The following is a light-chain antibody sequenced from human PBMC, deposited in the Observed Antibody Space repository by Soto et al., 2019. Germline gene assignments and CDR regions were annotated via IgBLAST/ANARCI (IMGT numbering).Light chain of an antibody. Sequence: QSALTQPPSASGSPGQSVTISCTGTSSDVGGYNYVSWYQQHPGKAPKLIIYEVSKRPSGVPDRFSGSKSGNTASLTVSGLQAEDEDEFYCSSYAGSNNLLFGGGNKVTVL. CDR1: SSDVGGYNY. CDR3: SSYAGSNNLL. CDR2: EVS. V-gene: IGLV2-8*01. J-gene: IGLJ2*01.